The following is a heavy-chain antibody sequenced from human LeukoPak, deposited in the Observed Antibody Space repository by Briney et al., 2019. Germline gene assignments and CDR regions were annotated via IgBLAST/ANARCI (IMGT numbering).Heavy chain of an antibody. J-gene: IGHJ6*03. CDR2: IYSGGST. V-gene: IGHV3-53*01. D-gene: IGHD3-9*01. Sequence: PGRSLILSCAASGFTVSSNYMSWVRQAPGKGLEWVSVIYSGGSTYYADSVKGRFTISRDNSKNTLYLQMNSLRAEDTAVYYCARGSDAPYYDILTGYYYYYYMDVWGKGTTVTISS. CDR3: ARGSDAPYYDILTGYYYYYYMDV. CDR1: GFTVSSNY.